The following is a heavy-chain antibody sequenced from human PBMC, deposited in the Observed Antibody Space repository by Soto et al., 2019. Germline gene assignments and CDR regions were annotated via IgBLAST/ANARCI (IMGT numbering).Heavy chain of an antibody. CDR1: GGSFSGYY. D-gene: IGHD6-6*01. V-gene: IGHV4-34*01. Sequence: PSETLSLTCAVYGGSFSGYYWSWIRQPPGKGLEWIGEINHSGSTNYNPSLKSRVTISVDTSKNQFSLKLSSVTAADTAVYYCARVPYSSSDNWFDPWGQGTLVTVS. CDR3: ARVPYSSSDNWFDP. J-gene: IGHJ5*02. CDR2: INHSGST.